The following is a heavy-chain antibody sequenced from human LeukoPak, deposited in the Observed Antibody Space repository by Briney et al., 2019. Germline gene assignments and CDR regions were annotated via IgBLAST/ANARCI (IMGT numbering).Heavy chain of an antibody. V-gene: IGHV4-59*08. CDR2: IYYSGST. J-gene: IGHJ4*02. D-gene: IGHD3-22*01. Sequence: SETLSLTCTVSGGSISSYYWSWIRQPPGKGLEWIGYIYYSGSTNYNPSLKSRVTISVDTSKNQFSLKLSSVTAADTAIYYCARHLAPSSGYLTLDFWGQGTLVTVSS. CDR1: GGSISSYY. CDR3: ARHLAPSSGYLTLDF.